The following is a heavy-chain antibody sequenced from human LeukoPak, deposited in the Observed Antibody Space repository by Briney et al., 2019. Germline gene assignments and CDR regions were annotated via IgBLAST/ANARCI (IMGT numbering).Heavy chain of an antibody. Sequence: SDTLSLTCTVSGGSISGGSYYWGWIRQPPGKGPEWIGSIYYSGPTYYNPSLKSRVTTSVDTSKNHFSLSLSSVTAADTAVYYCARQYGSGRWAFDIWGQGTMVTVSS. CDR3: ARQYGSGRWAFDI. J-gene: IGHJ3*02. CDR2: IYYSGPT. CDR1: GGSISGGSYY. D-gene: IGHD6-19*01. V-gene: IGHV4-39*01.